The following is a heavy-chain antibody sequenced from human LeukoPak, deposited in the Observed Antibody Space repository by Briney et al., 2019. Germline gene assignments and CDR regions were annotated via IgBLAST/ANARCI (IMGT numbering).Heavy chain of an antibody. Sequence: ASVKVSCKASGYTFTSYGISWVRQAPGQGLEWMGWISAYNGNTNYAQKLQGRVTMTTDTSTSTAYMELRSLRSDDTAVYYCASWRYCTNGVCYRYFDYWGQGTLVTVSS. V-gene: IGHV1-18*01. CDR3: ASWRYCTNGVCYRYFDY. CDR2: ISAYNGNT. J-gene: IGHJ4*02. CDR1: GYTFTSYG. D-gene: IGHD2-8*01.